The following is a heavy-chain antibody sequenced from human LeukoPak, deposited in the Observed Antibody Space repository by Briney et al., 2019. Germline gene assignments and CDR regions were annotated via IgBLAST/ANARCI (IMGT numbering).Heavy chain of an antibody. V-gene: IGHV3-66*02. CDR3: ARDEWELLRAY. Sequence: GGSLRLSCAASGFTVSSNYMGWVRQAPGKGLEWLSIIYSGGSTYYADSVKGRFTISIDNSKNTLYPQMNSLRAEDTAVYYCARDEWELLRAYWGQGTLVTVSS. J-gene: IGHJ4*02. CDR1: GFTVSSNY. CDR2: IYSGGST. D-gene: IGHD1-26*01.